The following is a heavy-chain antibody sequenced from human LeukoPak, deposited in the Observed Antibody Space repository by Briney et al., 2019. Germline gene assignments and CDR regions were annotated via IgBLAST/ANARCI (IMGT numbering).Heavy chain of an antibody. CDR1: GYTFTGYY. CDR2: INPNSGGT. CDR3: ARGGYGSGRLTRYNWFDP. D-gene: IGHD3-10*01. V-gene: IGHV1-2*02. Sequence: ASVKVSCKASGYTFTGYYMHWVRQAPGQGLEWMGWINPNSGGTNYAQKFQGRVTMTRDTPISTAYMELSRLRSDDTAVYYCARGGYGSGRLTRYNWFDPWGQGTLVTVSS. J-gene: IGHJ5*02.